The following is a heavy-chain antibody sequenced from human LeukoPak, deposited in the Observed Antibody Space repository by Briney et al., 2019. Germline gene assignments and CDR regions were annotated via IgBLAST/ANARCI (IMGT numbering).Heavy chain of an antibody. CDR1: GFTVSSNS. J-gene: IGHJ4*02. D-gene: IGHD3-3*01. CDR3: AKGSITIFGVVITPMDY. V-gene: IGHV3-53*01. CDR2: IYSDNT. Sequence: GGSLRLSCTVSGFTVSSNSMSWVRQAPGKGLEWVSFIYSDNTHYSDSVKGRFTISRDNSKNTLYLQMNSLRAEDTAVYYCAKGSITIFGVVITPMDYWGQGTLVTVSS.